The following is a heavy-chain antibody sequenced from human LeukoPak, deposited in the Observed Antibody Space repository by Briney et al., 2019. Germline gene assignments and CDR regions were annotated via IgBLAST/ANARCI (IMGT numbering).Heavy chain of an antibody. J-gene: IGHJ6*03. Sequence: GESLKISCKVSGYSFTTSWIAWVRQMPGKGLEWMGIIYPGDSDTRSSPSFQGQVTISADKSISTAYLQWSSLKASDTAMYYCARGYCSGGTCPNYYYYYMDVWGKGTTVTVS. V-gene: IGHV5-51*01. CDR3: ARGYCSGGTCPNYYYYYMDV. CDR2: IYPGDSDT. D-gene: IGHD2-15*01. CDR1: GYSFTTSW.